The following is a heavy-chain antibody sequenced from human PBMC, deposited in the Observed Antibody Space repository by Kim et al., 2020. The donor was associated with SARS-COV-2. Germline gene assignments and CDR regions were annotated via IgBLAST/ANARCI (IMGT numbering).Heavy chain of an antibody. CDR1: GFTFSSYS. Sequence: GGSLRLSCAASGFTFSSYSMNWVRQAPGKGLEWVSSISSSSSSIYYTDSVKGRFTISRDNAKNSLYLQMNSLRAEDTAVYYCASLKHSRLPGNYWGQGTLVTVSS. CDR3: ASLKHSRLPGNY. J-gene: IGHJ4*02. V-gene: IGHV3-21*01. CDR2: ISSSSSSI. D-gene: IGHD6-13*01.